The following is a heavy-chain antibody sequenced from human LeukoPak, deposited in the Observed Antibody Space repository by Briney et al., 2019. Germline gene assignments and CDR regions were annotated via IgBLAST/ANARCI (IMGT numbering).Heavy chain of an antibody. CDR1: GASFNSYY. CDR2: IHTSGST. J-gene: IGHJ4*02. Sequence: SETLSLTCTVSGASFNSYYWSWLRQPAGKELEWIGRIHTSGSTDYSPSLQSRVTISIDTSQKQFSLNLRSVTAADTAVYYCARDIVYLTAEDYGWGQGTLVTVSS. CDR3: ARDIVYLTAEDYG. V-gene: IGHV4-4*07. D-gene: IGHD4-17*01.